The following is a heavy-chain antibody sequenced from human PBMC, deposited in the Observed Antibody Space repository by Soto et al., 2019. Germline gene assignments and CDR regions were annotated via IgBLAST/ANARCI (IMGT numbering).Heavy chain of an antibody. Sequence: HPGGSLRLSCAASGFTFSSYAMHWVRQAPGKGLEWVAVISYDGSNKYYADSVKGRFTISRDNSKNTLYLQMNSLRAEDTAVYYCARVGYYDFWSGYWPVDYYYGMDVWGQGTTVTVSS. CDR3: ARVGYYDFWSGYWPVDYYYGMDV. D-gene: IGHD3-3*01. J-gene: IGHJ6*02. V-gene: IGHV3-30-3*01. CDR1: GFTFSSYA. CDR2: ISYDGSNK.